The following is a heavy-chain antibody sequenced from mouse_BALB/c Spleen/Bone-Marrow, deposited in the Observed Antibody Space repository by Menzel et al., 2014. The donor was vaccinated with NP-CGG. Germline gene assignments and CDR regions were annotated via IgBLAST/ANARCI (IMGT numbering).Heavy chain of an antibody. D-gene: IGHD2-1*01. V-gene: IGHV2-2*02. CDR3: ARNQGNYVSWFAY. CDR1: GFSLTSYG. CDR2: IWSGGST. Sequence: QVQLQPPGPGLVQPSQSLSITCTVSGFSLTSYGVHWVRQSPGKGLEWLGVIWSGGSTDYNAAFISRLSISKDNSKSQVFFKMNSLQANDTAIYYCARNQGNYVSWFAYWGQGTLVTVSA. J-gene: IGHJ3*01.